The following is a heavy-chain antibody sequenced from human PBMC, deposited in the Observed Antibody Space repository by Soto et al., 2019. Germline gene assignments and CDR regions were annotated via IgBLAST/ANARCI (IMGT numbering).Heavy chain of an antibody. CDR1: GFTFSSYG. CDR3: AKAPGGVAATGVDY. Sequence: PGGSLRLSCAASGFTFSSYGMHWVRQAPGKGLEWVAVISYDGSNKYYADSVKGRFTISRDNSKNTLYLQMNSLRAEDTAVYYCAKAPGGVAATGVDYWGQGTLVTVS. V-gene: IGHV3-30*18. J-gene: IGHJ4*02. CDR2: ISYDGSNK. D-gene: IGHD6-19*01.